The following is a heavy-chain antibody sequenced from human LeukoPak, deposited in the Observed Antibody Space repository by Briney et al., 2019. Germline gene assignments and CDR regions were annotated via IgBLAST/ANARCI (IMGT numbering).Heavy chain of an antibody. CDR2: IKSTKYGGTT. CDR1: GFSLSSNY. D-gene: IGHD5-18*01. Sequence: GGALRLSCAASGFSLSSNYMSGGRPAPGKGLEWGGRIKSTKYGGTTDYAAPVRGRFTISREDSKKTLFLQMNSLRSEDTAVYYCPTEPPAMAATFCYFDYWGQGTLVTVSS. CDR3: PTEPPAMAATFCYFDY. J-gene: IGHJ4*02. V-gene: IGHV3-15*01.